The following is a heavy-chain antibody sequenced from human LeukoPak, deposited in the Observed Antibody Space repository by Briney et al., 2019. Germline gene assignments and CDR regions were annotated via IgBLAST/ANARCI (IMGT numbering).Heavy chain of an antibody. CDR2: INPRSGDT. J-gene: IGHJ6*02. Sequence: ASVRVSCEASGYPFTDYYLNWVRQAPGQGLEWMGWINPRSGDTDFAQEFQGRVIMTRDTSIHTAYMELSRLTSGDTAVYYCAREMEYDTSTGYHYAMDIWGQGTRVTVSS. CDR3: AREMEYDTSTGYHYAMDI. D-gene: IGHD2-8*02. CDR1: GYPFTDYY. V-gene: IGHV1-2*02.